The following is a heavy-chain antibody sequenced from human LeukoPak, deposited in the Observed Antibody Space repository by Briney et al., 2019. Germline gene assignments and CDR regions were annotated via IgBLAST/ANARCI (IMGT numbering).Heavy chain of an antibody. Sequence: SVKVSCKASGGTFSRYGISWVRQAPGQGLEWMGGIIPISGTANYAQKFQGRVTITADESTSTAYMELSSLRSEDTAFYYCATYCSSATCYIWGYYFDYWGQGTLVTVSS. J-gene: IGHJ4*02. V-gene: IGHV1-69*01. D-gene: IGHD2-2*01. CDR2: IIPISGTA. CDR3: ATYCSSATCYIWGYYFDY. CDR1: GGTFSRYG.